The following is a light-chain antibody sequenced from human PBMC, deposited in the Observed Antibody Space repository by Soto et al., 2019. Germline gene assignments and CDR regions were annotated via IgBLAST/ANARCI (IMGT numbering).Light chain of an antibody. Sequence: QSVLTQPASVSGSPGQSITISCTGTSSDIDTYNYVSWYQQHPGEAPKLIIYEVTNRPSGVSNRFSGSKSGDTASLTISGLRAEDEADYYCSSYTSSTDYVFGTGTKLTVL. J-gene: IGLJ1*01. CDR1: SSDIDTYNY. CDR3: SSYTSSTDYV. CDR2: EVT. V-gene: IGLV2-14*01.